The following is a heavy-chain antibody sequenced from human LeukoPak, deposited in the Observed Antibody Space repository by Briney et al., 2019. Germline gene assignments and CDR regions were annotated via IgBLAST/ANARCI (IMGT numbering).Heavy chain of an antibody. Sequence: GGSLRLSCVASGFTFGKYWMSWVRRAPGKGLEWVANIKLDGSEKNYVDSVKGRFTISRDNTKNSLYLPMNSLRAEDTAVYYCTRAISVNWGQGILVTVSS. J-gene: IGHJ4*02. V-gene: IGHV3-7*01. CDR1: GFTFGKYW. D-gene: IGHD3-9*01. CDR3: TRAISVN. CDR2: IKLDGSEK.